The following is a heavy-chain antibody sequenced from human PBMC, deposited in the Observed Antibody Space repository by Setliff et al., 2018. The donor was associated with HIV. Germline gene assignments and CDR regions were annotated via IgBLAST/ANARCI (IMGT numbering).Heavy chain of an antibody. J-gene: IGHJ4*02. CDR3: ARIKGSWYVDY. Sequence: SGPTLVNPTQTLTLTCTVSGFSIGTLGMCVGWIRQPPGKALEWLARIDWDDDKYYSTSLRTRLTVSKDNSKNQVVLTMTNMGPLDTGTYYCARIKGSWYVDYWGQGTLVTVSS. V-gene: IGHV2-70*11. D-gene: IGHD6-13*01. CDR1: GFSIGTLGMC. CDR2: IDWDDDK.